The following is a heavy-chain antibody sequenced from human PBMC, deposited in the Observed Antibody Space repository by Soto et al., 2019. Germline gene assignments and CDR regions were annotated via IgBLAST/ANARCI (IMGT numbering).Heavy chain of an antibody. Sequence: GGSLRLSCAASGFTFSSYWMSWVRQAPGKGLEWVANIKQDGSEKYYVESVKGRFTISRDNAKNSLYLQMNSLRAEDTAVYDWARLGLPGYSSSWYDYWGQGTLVTVSS. CDR1: GFTFSSYW. CDR3: ARLGLPGYSSSWYDY. J-gene: IGHJ4*02. CDR2: IKQDGSEK. V-gene: IGHV3-7*01. D-gene: IGHD6-13*01.